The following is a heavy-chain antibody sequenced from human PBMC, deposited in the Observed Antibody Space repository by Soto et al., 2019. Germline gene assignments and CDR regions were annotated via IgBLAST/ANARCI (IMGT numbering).Heavy chain of an antibody. CDR1: GGSISSHY. CDR2: IYYSGST. Sequence: PSETLSLTCTVSGGSISSHYWSWIRQPPGKGLQWIGYIYYSGSTNYNPSLKSRVTISVDTSKNKFSLKLSSVTAADTAVYYCARGVAAKPGVWFDPWGQGTLVTVSS. V-gene: IGHV4-59*11. J-gene: IGHJ5*02. CDR3: ARGVAAKPGVWFDP. D-gene: IGHD6-13*01.